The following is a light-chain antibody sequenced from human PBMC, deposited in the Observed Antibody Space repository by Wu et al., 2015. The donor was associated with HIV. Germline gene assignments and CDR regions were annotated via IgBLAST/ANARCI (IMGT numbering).Light chain of an antibody. CDR1: QSISSW. J-gene: IGKJ1*01. Sequence: DIQMTQSPSTLSASVGDRVTITCRASQSISSWLAWYQQKPGKAPRLLIYKASNLESGVPSRFSGSASGTEFSLTISSLQPDDFATYYCQQYSSYSRTFGQGTKVEIK. CDR2: KAS. V-gene: IGKV1-5*03. CDR3: QQYSSYSRT.